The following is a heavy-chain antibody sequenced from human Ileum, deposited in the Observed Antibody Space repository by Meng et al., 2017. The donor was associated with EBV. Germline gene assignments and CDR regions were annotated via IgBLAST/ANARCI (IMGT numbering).Heavy chain of an antibody. CDR1: GGTFSNYA. D-gene: IGHD2-2*03. CDR3: ARWAGHCSSANCFPPLDY. J-gene: IGHJ4*02. Sequence: QGQVVQSGAEVKNPGSLVKVSCKASGGTFSNYAISWVRQAPGQGLEWMGGIIPIFATPNYAQKFQDRITITADTSTTTAYMELSSLTSEDTAIYYCARWAGHCSSANCFPPLDYWGQGTLVTVSS. CDR2: IIPIFATP. V-gene: IGHV1-69*06.